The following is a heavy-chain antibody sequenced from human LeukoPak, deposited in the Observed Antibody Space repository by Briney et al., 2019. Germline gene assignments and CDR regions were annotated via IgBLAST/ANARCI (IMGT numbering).Heavy chain of an antibody. J-gene: IGHJ4*02. CDR3: ARGRTMVRGVRGRFYFDY. Sequence: VASVKVSCKASGYTFTSYGISWVRQAPGQGLEWMGWISAYNGNTNYAQKLQGRVTMTTDTSTSTAYMELRSLRSDDTAVYYCARGRTMVRGVRGRFYFDYWGQGTLVTVS. D-gene: IGHD3-10*01. CDR1: GYTFTSYG. CDR2: ISAYNGNT. V-gene: IGHV1-18*01.